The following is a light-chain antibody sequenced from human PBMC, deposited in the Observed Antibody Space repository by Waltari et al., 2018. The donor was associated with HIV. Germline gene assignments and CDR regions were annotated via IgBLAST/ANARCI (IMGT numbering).Light chain of an antibody. CDR1: SSNIGAGSA. CDR3: QSYDRRLMWV. V-gene: IGLV1-40*01. CDR2: QNT. J-gene: IGLJ2*01. Sequence: HSLLTQPPSVSGAPGQRVTISCTGSSSNIGAGSAVHWYQKYPGTAPKLLIFQNTNRPSGVPDRFSGSKSVTSASLVITGLQAEDEADYYCQSYDRRLMWVFGGGTSLTV.